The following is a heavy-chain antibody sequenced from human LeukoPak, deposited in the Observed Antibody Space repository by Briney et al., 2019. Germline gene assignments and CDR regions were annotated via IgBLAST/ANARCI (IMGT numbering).Heavy chain of an antibody. J-gene: IGHJ4*02. V-gene: IGHV4-4*08. CDR2: IYSSGSA. CDR3: AREIVGGFNPGAY. Sequence: PSETLSLTCTVSGASINNNFWTWIRQPPGKGLEWIGYIYSSGSANYNPSLKSRVIISGDTSKNQISLNLTSVTAADTAVYYCAREIVGGFNPGAYWGQGTLVTVSS. CDR1: GASINNNF. D-gene: IGHD1-14*01.